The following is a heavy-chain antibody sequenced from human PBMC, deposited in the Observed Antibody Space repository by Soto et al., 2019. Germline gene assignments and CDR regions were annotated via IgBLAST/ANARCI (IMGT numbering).Heavy chain of an antibody. D-gene: IGHD3-22*01. CDR3: ARKDKSGYFNWFDP. V-gene: IGHV5-51*01. Sequence: GESLKISCRTSGYKFTSYWIAWVRQMPGKGLEWMGIIFPSDSDTRYSPSFQGQVTISADRSTSTVFLQWASLKASDTAVYLCARKDKSGYFNWFDPWGQGTLVTVSS. J-gene: IGHJ5*02. CDR2: IFPSDSDT. CDR1: GYKFTSYW.